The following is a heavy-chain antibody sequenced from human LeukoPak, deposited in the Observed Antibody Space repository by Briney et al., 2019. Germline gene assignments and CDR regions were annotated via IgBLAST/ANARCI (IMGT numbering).Heavy chain of an antibody. Sequence: GGSLRLSCATSGLTFSNYAMSWVRQAPGKGLEWVSSISGSGGSTYYADSVKGRFTISRDNSKNTLYVQMNSLRTEDTAIYYCAKGGINLVRGSFDYWGQGTLVTVSS. CDR1: GLTFSNYA. CDR2: ISGSGGST. V-gene: IGHV3-23*01. J-gene: IGHJ4*02. D-gene: IGHD3-10*01. CDR3: AKGGINLVRGSFDY.